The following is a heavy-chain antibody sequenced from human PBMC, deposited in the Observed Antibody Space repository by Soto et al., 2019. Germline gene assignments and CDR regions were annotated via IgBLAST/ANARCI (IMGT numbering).Heavy chain of an antibody. J-gene: IGHJ6*02. CDR3: ARFNRDGYNYYGMDV. CDR1: GYTFTGHY. V-gene: IGHV1-2*02. CDR2: INPNSGGT. Sequence: GASVKVSCKASGYTFTGHYMHWVRQAPGQGLEWMGWINPNSGGTNYAQKFQGRVTMTRDTSISTAYMELSRLRSDDTAVYYCARFNRDGYNYYGMDVWGQGTTVTVSS.